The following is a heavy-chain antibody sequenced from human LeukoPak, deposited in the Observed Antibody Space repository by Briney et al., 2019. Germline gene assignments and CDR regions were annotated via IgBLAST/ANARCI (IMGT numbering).Heavy chain of an antibody. V-gene: IGHV3-23*01. CDR3: AKDSHWILFDD. CDR1: GFTFSSYW. Sequence: GGSLRLSCAASGFTFSSYWMSWVRQAPGKGLEWVSGIGGSGTRTYYADSVKGRFTISRDNSKNTLYLQMNSLRDEDTAVYYCAKDSHWILFDDWGQGTLVTVSS. J-gene: IGHJ4*02. D-gene: IGHD2-2*03. CDR2: IGGSGTRT.